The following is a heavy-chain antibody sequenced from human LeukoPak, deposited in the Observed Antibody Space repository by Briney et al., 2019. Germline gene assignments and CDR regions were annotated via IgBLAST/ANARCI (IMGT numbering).Heavy chain of an antibody. V-gene: IGHV3-23*01. CDR3: AKDSHWILFDD. CDR1: GFTFSSYW. Sequence: GGSLRLSCAASGFTFSSYWMSWVRQAPGKGLEWVSGIGGSGTRTYYADSVKGRFTISRDNSKNTLYLQMNSLRDEDTAVYYCAKDSHWILFDDWGQGTLVTVSS. J-gene: IGHJ4*02. D-gene: IGHD2-2*03. CDR2: IGGSGTRT.